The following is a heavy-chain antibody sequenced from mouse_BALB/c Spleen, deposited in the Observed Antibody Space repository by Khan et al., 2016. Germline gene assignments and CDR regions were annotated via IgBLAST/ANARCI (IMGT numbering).Heavy chain of an antibody. CDR1: GYTFTDYY. J-gene: IGHJ4*01. V-gene: IGHV1-77*01. CDR3: ARSYYGYVAMDY. D-gene: IGHD1-2*01. CDR2: IFPGSGST. Sequence: QVQLQQSGTELPRPGASVKLSCKASGYTFTDYYLHWVKQRTGQGLEWIGEIFPGSGSTYYNEKLKCKASLTAATSSSTAYKQLSRLTSEDSSVYLCARSYYGYVAMDYWGHGASVTVSS.